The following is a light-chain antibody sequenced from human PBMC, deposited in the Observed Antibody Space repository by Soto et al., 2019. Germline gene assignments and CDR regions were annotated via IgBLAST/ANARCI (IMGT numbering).Light chain of an antibody. CDR3: QPRDNWPP. V-gene: IGKV3-11*01. CDR2: DVF. Sequence: EIVTTPSLATLSVSPGERSTRSCRASQSVSSYLAWYQQKPGQDPRVLIYDVFNRATGIQARFSGSGSGTDFTLTISSLEPEDFAVYYCQPRDNWPPFGRGTQV. J-gene: IGKJ1*01. CDR1: QSVSSY.